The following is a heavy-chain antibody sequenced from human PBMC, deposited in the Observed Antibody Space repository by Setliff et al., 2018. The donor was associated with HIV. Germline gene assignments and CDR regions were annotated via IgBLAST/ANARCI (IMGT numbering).Heavy chain of an antibody. CDR1: GFTLTSFG. CDR2: IWYDGSNK. J-gene: IGHJ6*03. Sequence: GESLKISCAASGFTLTSFGMHWVRQAPGKGLEWVAVIWYDGSNKYYADSVKGRFTISRDNSKNTLFLQMNSLRADDTAVYYCAKGGSQLPARFYFYMDVWGKGTTVTVSS. CDR3: AKGGSQLPARFYFYMDV. V-gene: IGHV3-30*02. D-gene: IGHD2-2*01.